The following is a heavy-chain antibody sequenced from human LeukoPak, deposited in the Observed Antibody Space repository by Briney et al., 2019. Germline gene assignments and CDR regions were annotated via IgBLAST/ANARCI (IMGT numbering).Heavy chain of an antibody. CDR3: ARAVGGSKAFDV. Sequence: SDTLSLTCAVSGYSISNSNWWGWIRQPPGKGLEWIGYISYNGIVYSNPSLKSRVTVSRDTSKNQVSLKLSSVTAVDTAVYYCARAVGGSKAFDVWGQGTMVTVS. V-gene: IGHV4-28*05. D-gene: IGHD1-26*01. J-gene: IGHJ3*01. CDR2: ISYNGIV. CDR1: GYSISNSNW.